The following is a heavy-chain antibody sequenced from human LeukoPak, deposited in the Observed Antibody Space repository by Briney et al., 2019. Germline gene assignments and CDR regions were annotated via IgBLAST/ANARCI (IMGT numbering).Heavy chain of an antibody. V-gene: IGHV1-24*01. Sequence: GASVKVSCKVSGYTLTELSMHWVRQAPGKGLEWMGGFDPEDGETIYAQKFQGRVTMTEDTSTDTAYMELSSLRSEDTAVYYCARGSGWSDYYGMDVWGQGTTVIVSS. J-gene: IGHJ6*02. D-gene: IGHD6-19*01. CDR1: GYTLTELS. CDR2: FDPEDGET. CDR3: ARGSGWSDYYGMDV.